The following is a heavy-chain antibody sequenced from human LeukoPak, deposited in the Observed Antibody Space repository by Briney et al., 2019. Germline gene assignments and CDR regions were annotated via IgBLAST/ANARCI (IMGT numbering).Heavy chain of an antibody. J-gene: IGHJ5*02. V-gene: IGHV4-59*01. CDR3: ARAEGHWFDP. CDR1: GGSISSYY. Sequence: SETLSLTCTVSGGSISSYYWSWIRQPPGKGLEWIGYIYYSGSTNYNPSLKSRVTISIDTSKSQFSLKLTSVSAADTAVYHCARAEGHWFDPWGQGILVTVSS. CDR2: IYYSGST.